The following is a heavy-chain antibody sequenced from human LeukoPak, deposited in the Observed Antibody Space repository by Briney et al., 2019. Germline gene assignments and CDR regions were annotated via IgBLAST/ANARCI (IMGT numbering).Heavy chain of an antibody. J-gene: IGHJ4*02. Sequence: GGSVRVSCKAAGYTFTCYDMQREGEAPGKGHERKGWIKANSGGTNYAQKFQGWVTMTRDTSISTAYMELSRLRSDDTAVYYCARGPPDLRYFDWLLDYWGQGTLVTVSS. CDR1: GYTFTCYD. CDR2: IKANSGGT. V-gene: IGHV1-2*04. D-gene: IGHD3-9*01. CDR3: ARGPPDLRYFDWLLDY.